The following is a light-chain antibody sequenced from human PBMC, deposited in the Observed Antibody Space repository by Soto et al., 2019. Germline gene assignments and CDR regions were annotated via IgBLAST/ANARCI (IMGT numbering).Light chain of an antibody. CDR1: SSNIGTYS. CDR3: GAWDSSLRDVV. J-gene: IGLJ2*01. V-gene: IGLV1-51*01. CDR2: DNN. Sequence: QSVLTQPPSVSAAPGQRVTISCSGSSSNIGTYSVSWYQQLPGTAPRLLIFDNNERPSGIPDRFSGSKSGTSATLGVTGLQTGDEADYYCGAWDSSLRDVVFGGGTSRPS.